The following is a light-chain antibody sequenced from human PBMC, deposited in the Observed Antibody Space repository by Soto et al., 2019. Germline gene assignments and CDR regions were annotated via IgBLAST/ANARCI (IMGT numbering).Light chain of an antibody. J-gene: IGKJ3*01. CDR2: VTS. Sequence: EIVLTQSPATLSLSPGERATLSCRASQSVSSYLAWYQQKPGQAPRLLIYVTSKRATGIPARFSGSGSETDFTLTISSLEPEDFADYYCQQRTNWPRSFTFGPGTKVDIK. CDR1: QSVSSY. V-gene: IGKV3-11*01. CDR3: QQRTNWPRSFT.